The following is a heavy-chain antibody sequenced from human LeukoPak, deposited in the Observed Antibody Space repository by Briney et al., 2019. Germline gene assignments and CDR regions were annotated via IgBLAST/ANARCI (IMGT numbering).Heavy chain of an antibody. CDR2: ISAYNGNT. CDR3: ARDEHTVVVTAYYYYYGMDV. CDR1: GYTFTSYG. V-gene: IGHV1-18*01. J-gene: IGHJ6*02. D-gene: IGHD2-21*02. Sequence: GASVKVSCKASGYTFTSYGISWVRQAPGQGLEWMGWISAYNGNTNYAQKLQGRVTMTTDTSTSTAYMELRSLRSDDTAVYYCARDEHTVVVTAYYYYYGMDVWGQGTTVTVSS.